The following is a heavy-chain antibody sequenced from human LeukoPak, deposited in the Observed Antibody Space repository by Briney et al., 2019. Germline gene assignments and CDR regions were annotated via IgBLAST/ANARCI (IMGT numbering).Heavy chain of an antibody. CDR2: TDGSNT. Sequence: GGSLRLSCAASGFTFTIYAIHWVRQAPGKGLEWEAVTDGSNTFYADSVKGRFSLSSDNSKNTLYLQMNSLRAEDTAVYYCAKDLIAGPPDYFDYWGQGTLVTVSS. CDR3: AKDLIAGPPDYFDY. J-gene: IGHJ4*02. V-gene: IGHV3-30-3*01. D-gene: IGHD1-14*01. CDR1: GFTFTIYA.